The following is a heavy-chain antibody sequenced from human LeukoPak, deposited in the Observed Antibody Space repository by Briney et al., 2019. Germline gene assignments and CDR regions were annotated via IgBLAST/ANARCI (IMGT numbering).Heavy chain of an antibody. D-gene: IGHD6-13*01. CDR1: GFTFSSYA. Sequence: GGSLRLSCAASGFTFSSYAMSWVRQAPGKGLEWVSAISGSGGSTYYADSVKGRFPISRDNSKNTLYLQMNSLRAEDTAVYYCAKKFSRSAAGTVHYWGQGTLVTVSS. CDR3: AKKFSRSAAGTVHY. CDR2: ISGSGGST. J-gene: IGHJ4*02. V-gene: IGHV3-23*01.